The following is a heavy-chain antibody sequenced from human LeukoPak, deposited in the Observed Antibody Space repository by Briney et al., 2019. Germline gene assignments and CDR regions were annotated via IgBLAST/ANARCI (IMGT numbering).Heavy chain of an antibody. CDR2: MNPNSGNT. CDR1: GYTFTDYY. J-gene: IGHJ4*02. V-gene: IGHV1-8*02. Sequence: ASVKVSCKASGYTFTDYYIHWVRQATGQGLEWMGWMNPNSGNTGYAQKFQGRVTMTRNTSISTAYMELSSLRSEDTAVYYCARGRTNGDYGSQWGQGTLVTVSS. CDR3: ARGRTNGDYGSQ. D-gene: IGHD4-17*01.